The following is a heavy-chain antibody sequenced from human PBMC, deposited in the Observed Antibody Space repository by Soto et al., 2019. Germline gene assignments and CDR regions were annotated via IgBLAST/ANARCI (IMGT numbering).Heavy chain of an antibody. CDR3: ARGPHQYYYDSSGYYPHDY. CDR2: ISYDGSNK. V-gene: IGHV3-30-3*01. D-gene: IGHD3-22*01. Sequence: QVQLVESGGGVVQPGRSLRLSCAASGFTFSSYAMHWVRQAPGKGLEWVAVISYDGSNKYHADSVKGRFTISRDNSKNTLYLQMNSLRAEDTAVYYCARGPHQYYYDSSGYYPHDYWGQGTLVTVSS. J-gene: IGHJ4*02. CDR1: GFTFSSYA.